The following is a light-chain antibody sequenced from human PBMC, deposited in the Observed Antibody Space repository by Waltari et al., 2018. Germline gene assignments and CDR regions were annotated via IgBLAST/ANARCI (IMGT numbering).Light chain of an antibody. V-gene: IGKV3-20*01. CDR2: GAS. Sequence: EIVLTQSPGTLSLSLGDRATVSCRTSQSVSRALAWYQQKPGQAPRLLIYGASTRATGIPDRFNGSGSGTDFSLTISRLEPDDFAVYYCQHYLRLPVTFGQGTTVEI. CDR3: QHYLRLPVT. J-gene: IGKJ1*01. CDR1: QSVSRA.